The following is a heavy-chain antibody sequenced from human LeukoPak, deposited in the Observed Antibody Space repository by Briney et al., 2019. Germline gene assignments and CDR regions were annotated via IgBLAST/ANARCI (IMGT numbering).Heavy chain of an antibody. Sequence: SETLSLTCTVSGGSISSGGYYWSWIRQHPGKGLEWIGYIYYSGSTYYNPSLKSRVTISVDTSKNQSSLKLSSVTAADTAVYYCARAPRTVTTLQDAFDIWGQGTMVTVSS. D-gene: IGHD4-17*01. CDR3: ARAPRTVTTLQDAFDI. CDR2: IYYSGST. V-gene: IGHV4-31*03. J-gene: IGHJ3*02. CDR1: GGSISSGGYY.